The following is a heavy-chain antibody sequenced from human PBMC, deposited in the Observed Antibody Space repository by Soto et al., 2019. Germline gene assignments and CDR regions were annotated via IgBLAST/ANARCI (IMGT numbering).Heavy chain of an antibody. D-gene: IGHD2-2*01. CDR2: IYYSGST. J-gene: IGHJ6*02. CDR3: ARQEYQLLRSAYYYYYGMDV. CDR1: GGSISRSSYY. V-gene: IGHV4-39*01. Sequence: SETLSLTCTVSGGSISRSSYYWGWIRQPPGKGLEWIGSIYYSGSTYYNPSLKSRVTISVDTSKNQFSLKLSSVTAADTAVYYCARQEYQLLRSAYYYYYGMDVWGQGTTVTVSS.